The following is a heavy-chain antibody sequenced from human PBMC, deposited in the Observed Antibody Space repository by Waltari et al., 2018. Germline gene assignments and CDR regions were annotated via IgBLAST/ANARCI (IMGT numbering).Heavy chain of an antibody. CDR1: GFTFSSYS. Sequence: EVQLVESGGGLVQPGGSLRLSCAASGFTFSSYSMNWVRQAPGKGLEWVSYISSSSSTIYYADSVKGRFTIARDNGKNSLYLQMNSLRAEDTAVYYWARDSAGATGDYYYGMDVWGQGTTVTVSS. V-gene: IGHV3-48*01. CDR3: ARDSAGATGDYYYGMDV. CDR2: ISSSSSTI. J-gene: IGHJ6*02. D-gene: IGHD1-26*01.